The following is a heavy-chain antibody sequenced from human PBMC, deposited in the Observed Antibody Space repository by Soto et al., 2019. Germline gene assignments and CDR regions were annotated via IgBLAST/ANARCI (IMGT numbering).Heavy chain of an antibody. CDR2: IYWNDDK. CDR1: GFSLSTSGVG. D-gene: IGHD3-16*01. J-gene: IGHJ4*01. Sequence: QITLKESGPTLVKPTQTLTLTCTFSGFSLSTSGVGVNWILQPPVKALEWLALIYWNDDKRYSPSLKSRLTITKDTSKSHVVLTMTNMDPVDTATYYCANFEGRFGIDYCGHVTLVTVSS. V-gene: IGHV2-5*01. CDR3: ANFEGRFGIDY.